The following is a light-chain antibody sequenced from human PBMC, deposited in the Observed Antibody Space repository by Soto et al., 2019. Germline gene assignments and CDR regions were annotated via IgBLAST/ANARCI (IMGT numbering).Light chain of an antibody. CDR1: QSISSY. Sequence: EIVLTQSPATLSLSPGERATLSCSASQSISSYLAWYQQKRGQAPRLLIYDASNRATGIPARFSGSGSGTDFTLTISSLETEDFAVYYCQQRSSWPLTFGGGTKVEIK. CDR2: DAS. CDR3: QQRSSWPLT. J-gene: IGKJ4*01. V-gene: IGKV3-11*01.